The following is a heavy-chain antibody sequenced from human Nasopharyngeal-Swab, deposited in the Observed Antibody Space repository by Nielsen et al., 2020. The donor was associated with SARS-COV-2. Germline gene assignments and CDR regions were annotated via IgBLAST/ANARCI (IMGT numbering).Heavy chain of an antibody. CDR3: AGGPYDFWSDLTGPDY. J-gene: IGHJ4*02. D-gene: IGHD3-3*01. V-gene: IGHV1-2*06. CDR1: GYTFTGYY. CDR2: INPNSGGT. Sequence: ASVKVSCKASGYTFTGYYMHWVRQAPGQGLEWMGRINPNSGGTNYAQKFQGRVTMTRDTSISTDYMELSRLRSDDTAVYYCAGGPYDFWSDLTGPDYRGKGTLVTVSS.